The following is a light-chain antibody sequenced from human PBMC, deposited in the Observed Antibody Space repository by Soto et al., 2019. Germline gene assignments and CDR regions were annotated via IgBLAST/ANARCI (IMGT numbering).Light chain of an antibody. CDR2: DAS. CDR3: QQYNSYSWT. J-gene: IGKJ1*01. CDR1: QSISSW. V-gene: IGKV1-5*01. Sequence: DIQMTQSPSTLSASVGDRVTITCRASQSISSWLAWYQQKPGKAPKLLIYDASSLESGVPSRFSGSGSGTGFALSISRLQPDVFAAYCCQQYNSYSWTFGQGTKVEIK.